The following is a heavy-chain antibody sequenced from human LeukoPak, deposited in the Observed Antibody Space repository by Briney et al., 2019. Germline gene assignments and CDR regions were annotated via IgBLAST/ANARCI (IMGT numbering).Heavy chain of an antibody. D-gene: IGHD1-26*01. V-gene: IGHV3-15*01. J-gene: IGHJ5*02. CDR1: GFSFSTYT. Sequence: GGSLRLSCAASGFSFSTYTMNWVRQAPGKGLEWIGRIKSKTDGGTTDYAAPVKGRFTISRDDSKNTLYLQMNSLKTEDTAVYYCTTVGSPAVGFDPWGQGTLVTVSS. CDR3: TTVGSPAVGFDP. CDR2: IKSKTDGGTT.